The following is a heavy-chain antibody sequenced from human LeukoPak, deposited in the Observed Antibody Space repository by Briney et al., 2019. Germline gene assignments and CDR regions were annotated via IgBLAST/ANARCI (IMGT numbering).Heavy chain of an antibody. Sequence: PGGSLRLSCAASGFTFSSYAMTWVRQAPGKGLEWVSGISVAAGSTYYADSVKGRFTIFRDNSKNTLYLQMNSLRAEDTAVYYCAGQTYRSPGPLIAAAAVFGFDPWGQGTLVTVSS. V-gene: IGHV3-23*01. CDR2: ISVAAGST. D-gene: IGHD6-13*01. J-gene: IGHJ5*02. CDR1: GFTFSSYA. CDR3: AGQTYRSPGPLIAAAAVFGFDP.